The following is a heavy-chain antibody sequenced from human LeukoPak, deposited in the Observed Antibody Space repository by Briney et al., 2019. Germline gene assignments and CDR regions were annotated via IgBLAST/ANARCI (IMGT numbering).Heavy chain of an antibody. Sequence: PGASLRLSCAASGFTFSSYAMSWVRQAPGKGLEWVSSISSSSSYIYYADSVKGRFTISRDNAKNSLYLQMNSLRAEDTAVYYCASPIAVAGTAYYYGMDVWGQGTTVTVSS. V-gene: IGHV3-21*01. J-gene: IGHJ6*02. D-gene: IGHD6-19*01. CDR1: GFTFSSYA. CDR2: ISSSSSYI. CDR3: ASPIAVAGTAYYYGMDV.